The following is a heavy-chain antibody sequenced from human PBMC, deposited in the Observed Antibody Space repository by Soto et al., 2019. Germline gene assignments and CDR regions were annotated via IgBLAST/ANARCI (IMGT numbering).Heavy chain of an antibody. J-gene: IGHJ5*01. CDR1: GFNFRSHA. CDR2: ISGHAGAT. CDR3: AKDWGTTEVGGWFDS. Sequence: EVQLLESGGGLVQPGGSLRVSCAVSGFNFRSHAMSWVRQAPGKGLEWVSGISGHAGATYYTDSVKGRFTISRANSKNAVFLQMNSLRAEDTAIYYSAKDWGTTEVGGWFDSWGQGTLVSVSS. D-gene: IGHD1-1*01. V-gene: IGHV3-23*01.